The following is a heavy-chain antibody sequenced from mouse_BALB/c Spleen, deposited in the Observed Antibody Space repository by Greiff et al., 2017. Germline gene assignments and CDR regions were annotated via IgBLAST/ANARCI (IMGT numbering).Heavy chain of an antibody. D-gene: IGHD2-14*01. J-gene: IGHJ4*01. CDR3: ARNYRYDESAMDY. CDR2: IDPANGNT. V-gene: IGHV14-3*02. CDR1: GFNIKDTY. Sequence: EVQLQQSGAELVKPGASVKLSCTASGFNIKDTYMHWVKQRPEQGLEWIGRIDPANGNTKYDPKFQGKATITADTSSNTAYLQLSSRTSEDTAVYYGARNYRYDESAMDYWGQGTSVTVSS.